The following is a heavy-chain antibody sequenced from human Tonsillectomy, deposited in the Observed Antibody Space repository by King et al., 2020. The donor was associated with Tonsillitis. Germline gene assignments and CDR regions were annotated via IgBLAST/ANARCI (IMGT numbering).Heavy chain of an antibody. Sequence: VQLVESGGGLVQPGGSLRLSCAASGFTFSSYAMSWVRQAPGKGLEWVSVIYSGGSSTYYADSVKGRFTISRDNSKNTLYLQMNSLRAEDTAVYYCGWVGELLPIDYWGQGTLVTVSS. V-gene: IGHV3-23*03. D-gene: IGHD3-10*01. CDR1: GFTFSSYA. J-gene: IGHJ4*02. CDR2: IYSGGSST. CDR3: GWVGELLPIDY.